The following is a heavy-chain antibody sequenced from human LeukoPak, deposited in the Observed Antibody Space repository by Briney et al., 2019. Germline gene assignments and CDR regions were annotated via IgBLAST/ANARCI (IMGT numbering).Heavy chain of an antibody. CDR3: ARGTRTMVRGIDY. J-gene: IGHJ4*02. D-gene: IGHD3-10*01. CDR2: IYYSGST. Sequence: PSETLSLTCTVSGGSISSSTDFWGWIRQPPGKGLEWIGSIYYSGSTYYNPSLKSRVTISVDTSKNQFSLKLSSVAAADTAVYYCARGTRTMVRGIDYWGQGTLVTVSS. V-gene: IGHV4-39*01. CDR1: GGSISSSTDF.